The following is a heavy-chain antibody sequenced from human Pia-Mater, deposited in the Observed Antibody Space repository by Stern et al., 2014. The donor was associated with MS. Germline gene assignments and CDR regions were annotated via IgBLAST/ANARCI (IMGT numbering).Heavy chain of an antibody. CDR1: GFSLSTSGMC. Sequence: QVTLKESGPALVKPTQTLTLTCTFSGFSLSTSGMCVSWIRQHPGKALEWLALIDWDDKYYSTSLKTRLTISKDTSKNQVVLTMTNMDPVDTATYYCARIRGQPRGYYGMDVWGQGTTVTVSS. V-gene: IGHV2-70*01. CDR2: IDWDDK. J-gene: IGHJ6*02. CDR3: ARIRGQPRGYYGMDV. D-gene: IGHD1-1*01.